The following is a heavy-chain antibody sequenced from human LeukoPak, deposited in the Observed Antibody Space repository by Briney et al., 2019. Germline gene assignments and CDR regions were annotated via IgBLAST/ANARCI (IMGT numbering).Heavy chain of an antibody. CDR1: GYTFTGYY. CDR2: INPNSGGT. D-gene: IGHD3-16*01. Sequence: ASVKVSCKASGYTFTGYYMHWLRQAPGQGLEWMGWINPNSGGTNYAQKFQGRVTMTRDTSISTAYMELSRLRSDDTAVYYCARDPPVIGYFDYWGQGTLVTVSS. J-gene: IGHJ4*02. CDR3: ARDPPVIGYFDY. V-gene: IGHV1-2*02.